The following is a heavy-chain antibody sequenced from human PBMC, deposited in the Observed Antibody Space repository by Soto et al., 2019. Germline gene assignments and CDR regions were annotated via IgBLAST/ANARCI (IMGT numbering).Heavy chain of an antibody. J-gene: IGHJ4*02. CDR1: GFTFSNAW. Sequence: GGSLRLSCAASGFTFSNAWMSWVRQAPGKGLAWVGRIKSKTDGGPTDYAAPVKGRFTISRDDSKNTLYLQMNSLKTEDTAVYYCTTRMAARRVDYWGQGTLVTVSS. D-gene: IGHD6-6*01. CDR2: IKSKTDGGPT. V-gene: IGHV3-15*01. CDR3: TTRMAARRVDY.